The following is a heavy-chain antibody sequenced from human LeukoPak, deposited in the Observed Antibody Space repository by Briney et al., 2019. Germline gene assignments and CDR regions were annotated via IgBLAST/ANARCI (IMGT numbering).Heavy chain of an antibody. J-gene: IGHJ4*02. V-gene: IGHV3-9*01. Sequence: PGGSLRLSCAASGFTFDNYAMHWVRQAPGKGLEWVSGISWNSGYIGYADSVKGRFSISRDNAKNSLYLQMNSLSAEDTALYYCAKDRRSSWTGGYFDYWGQGTLATVSS. CDR3: AKDRRSSWTGGYFDY. CDR2: ISWNSGYI. D-gene: IGHD6-13*01. CDR1: GFTFDNYA.